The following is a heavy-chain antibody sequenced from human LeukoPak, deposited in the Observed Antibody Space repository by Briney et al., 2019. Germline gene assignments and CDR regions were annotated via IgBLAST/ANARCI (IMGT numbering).Heavy chain of an antibody. CDR2: SSYTGSP. J-gene: IGHJ5*02. V-gene: IGHV4-59*11. CDR3: VRGDGYSPGFEP. Sequence: SETLSLTCAVSGASIKSHHWSWIRQSPRKPLEWIGYSSYTGSPKYTPSLKSRVIMSKDTSNNQIFLKLTSVTAADTAAYYCVRGDGYSPGFEPWGQGTLVIVSS. D-gene: IGHD5-24*01. CDR1: GASIKSHH.